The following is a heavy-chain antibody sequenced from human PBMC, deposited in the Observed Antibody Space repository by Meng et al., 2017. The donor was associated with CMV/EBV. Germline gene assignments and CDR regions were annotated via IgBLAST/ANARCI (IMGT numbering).Heavy chain of an antibody. CDR1: GFTFSSYE. V-gene: IGHV3-48*03. CDR3: ARDLAVAGSYYYYGMDV. J-gene: IGHJ6*02. CDR2: ISSSGSTI. D-gene: IGHD6-19*01. Sequence: GESLKISCAASGFTFSSYEMNWVRQAPGKGLEWVSYISSSGSTIYYADSVKGRFTISRDNAKNSLYLQTNSLRAEDTAVYYCARDLAVAGSYYYYGMDVWGQGPTVTVSS.